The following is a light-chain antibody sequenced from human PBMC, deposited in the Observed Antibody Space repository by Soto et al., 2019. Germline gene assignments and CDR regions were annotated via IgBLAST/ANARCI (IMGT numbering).Light chain of an antibody. CDR1: QSVSSSY. Sequence: EIVLTQSPGTLSLCPGERATLSCRASQSVSSSYLAWYQQKPGQAPRLLIYGASSRATGIPARFSGSGSGTDFTLTISSLEPEDFAVYYCQQRSNWPQTFGQGTKVAIK. CDR2: GAS. CDR3: QQRSNWPQT. J-gene: IGKJ1*01. V-gene: IGKV3D-20*02.